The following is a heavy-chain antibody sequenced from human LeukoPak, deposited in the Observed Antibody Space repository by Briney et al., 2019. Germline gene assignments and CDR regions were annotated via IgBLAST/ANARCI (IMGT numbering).Heavy chain of an antibody. D-gene: IGHD6-13*01. J-gene: IGHJ4*02. V-gene: IGHV4-59*08. Sequence: PSETLSLTCTVSGGSISSYYWSWIRQPPGKGLEWIGYISYSGNTNYNPSLKSRVTISVDTSKNLFSLKLSSVTAADTAVYYCARQGGYIAPLALWGQGTLVTVSS. CDR3: ARQGGYIAPLAL. CDR1: GGSISSYY. CDR2: ISYSGNT.